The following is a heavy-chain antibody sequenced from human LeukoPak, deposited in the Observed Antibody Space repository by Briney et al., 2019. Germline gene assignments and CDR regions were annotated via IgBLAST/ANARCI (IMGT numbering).Heavy chain of an antibody. CDR1: GGSINNHY. Sequence: SETLSLTCTVSGGSINNHYWSWIRQPPGKGLDWIGYIFYSGNTNYNPSLKSRVTISVDTSKNQFSLKLSSVTAADTAVYYCARGGSSGYDPFDYWGQGTLVTVSS. V-gene: IGHV4-59*08. J-gene: IGHJ4*02. D-gene: IGHD5-12*01. CDR3: ARGGSSGYDPFDY. CDR2: IFYSGNT.